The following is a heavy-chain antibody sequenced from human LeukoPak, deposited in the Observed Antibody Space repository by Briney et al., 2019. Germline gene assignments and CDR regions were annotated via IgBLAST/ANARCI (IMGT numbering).Heavy chain of an antibody. D-gene: IGHD1-26*01. J-gene: IGHJ5*02. CDR2: ISYDGSNK. CDR3: AKVNHPLYSGSYPEWFDP. V-gene: IGHV3-30*18. Sequence: GGSLRLSCAASGFTFSSYGVHWVRQAPGKGLEWVAVISYDGSNKYYADSVKGRFTISRDNSKNTLYLQMNSLRAEDTAVYYCAKVNHPLYSGSYPEWFDPWGQGTLVTVSS. CDR1: GFTFSSYG.